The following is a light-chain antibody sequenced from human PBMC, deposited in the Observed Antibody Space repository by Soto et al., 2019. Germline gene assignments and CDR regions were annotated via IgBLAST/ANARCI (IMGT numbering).Light chain of an antibody. J-gene: IGKJ1*01. V-gene: IGKV3-11*01. CDR3: HHYET. Sequence: IVLTQSPATLSLSPGKRATLSCRASQNISSYLIWYQQKPGQAPRLLIYDASNRATGIPARFSGSGSGTEFTLTISRLEPEDFTVYYCHHYETFGQGTKVDIK. CDR1: QNISSY. CDR2: DAS.